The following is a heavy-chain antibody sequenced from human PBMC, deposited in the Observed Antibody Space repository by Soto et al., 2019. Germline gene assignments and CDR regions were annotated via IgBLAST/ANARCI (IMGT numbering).Heavy chain of an antibody. D-gene: IGHD3-22*01. CDR3: ARVMGYYDSSGQAPYYYYGMDV. CDR2: ISSSGGII. Sequence: GGSLRLSCAASGFTFSNYDINWVRQAPGKGPEWISHISSSGGIIYYADSVKGRFTISRDNSKNTLYLQMNSLRAEDTAVYYCARVMGYYDSSGQAPYYYYGMDVWGQGTTVTVS. V-gene: IGHV3-48*03. CDR1: GFTFSNYD. J-gene: IGHJ6*02.